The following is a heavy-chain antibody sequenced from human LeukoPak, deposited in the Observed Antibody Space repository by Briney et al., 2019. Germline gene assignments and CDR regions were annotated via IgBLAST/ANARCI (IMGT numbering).Heavy chain of an antibody. CDR1: GFSVSSNY. D-gene: IGHD3-22*01. CDR2: IYSDGRT. CDR3: ARTPGYYDSGRPDAFDI. Sequence: GGSLRLSCGAYGFSVSSNYMSWVRQAPGRGLEWVSVIYSDGRTFYVDSVKGRFTISRDNSKNTLYLQMNSLRAEDTAVYYCARTPGYYDSGRPDAFDIWGQGTMVTVSS. J-gene: IGHJ3*02. V-gene: IGHV3-53*01.